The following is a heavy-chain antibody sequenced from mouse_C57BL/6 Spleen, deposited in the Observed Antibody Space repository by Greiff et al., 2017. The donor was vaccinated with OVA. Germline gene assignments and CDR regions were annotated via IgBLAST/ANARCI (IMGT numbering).Heavy chain of an antibody. Sequence: EVQLQQSGPELVKPGASVKISCKASGYTFTDYYMNWVKQSHGKSLEWIGDINPNNGGTSYNQKFKGKATLTVDKSSSTAYMELRSLTSEDSAVYYCARGGSTPWFACWGQGTLVTVSA. CDR1: GYTFTDYY. J-gene: IGHJ3*01. V-gene: IGHV1-26*01. CDR3: ARGGSTPWFAC. D-gene: IGHD3-1*01. CDR2: INPNNGGT.